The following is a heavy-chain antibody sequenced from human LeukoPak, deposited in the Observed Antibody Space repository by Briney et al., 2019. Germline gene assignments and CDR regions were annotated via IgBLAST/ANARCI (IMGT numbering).Heavy chain of an antibody. D-gene: IGHD2-15*01. CDR1: GYTFTSYG. CDR2: ISAYNGNT. Sequence: GASVKVPCKASGYTFTSYGISWVRQAPGQGLEWMGWISAYNGNTNYAQKLQGRVTMTTDTSTSTAYMELSSLRSEDTAVYYCARGRFRSSGGSWTILLIWGQGTLVTVSS. CDR3: ARGRFRSSGGSWTILLI. J-gene: IGHJ4*02. V-gene: IGHV1-18*01.